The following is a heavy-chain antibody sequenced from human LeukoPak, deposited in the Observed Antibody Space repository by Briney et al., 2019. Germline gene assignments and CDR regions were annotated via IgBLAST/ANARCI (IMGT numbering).Heavy chain of an antibody. D-gene: IGHD3-22*01. CDR3: ARGGPSYYYDSSGYVRPHAFDI. Sequence: GGSLRLSCAASGFTFSSYGMHWVRQAPGKGLEWVAVISYDGSNKYYADSVKGRFTISRDNAKNSLYLQMNSLRAEDTAVYYCARGGPSYYYDSSGYVRPHAFDIWGQGTMVTVSS. J-gene: IGHJ3*02. CDR1: GFTFSSYG. CDR2: ISYDGSNK. V-gene: IGHV3-30*03.